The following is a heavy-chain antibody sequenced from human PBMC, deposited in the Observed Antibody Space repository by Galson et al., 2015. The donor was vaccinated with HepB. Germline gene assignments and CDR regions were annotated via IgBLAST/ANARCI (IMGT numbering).Heavy chain of an antibody. CDR1: GYTFTGYY. CDR3: ATLPVLEWLLHPFDY. D-gene: IGHD3-3*01. CDR2: INPNSGGT. V-gene: IGHV1-2*02. J-gene: IGHJ4*02. Sequence: SVKVSCKASGYTFTGYYMHWVRQAPGQGLEWMGWINPNSGGTNYAQKFQGRVTMTRDTSISTAHMELSRLRSDDTAVYYCATLPVLEWLLHPFDYWGQGTLVTVSS.